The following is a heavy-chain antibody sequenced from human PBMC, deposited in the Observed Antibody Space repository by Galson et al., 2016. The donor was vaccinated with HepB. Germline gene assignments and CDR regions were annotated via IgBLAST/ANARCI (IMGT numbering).Heavy chain of an antibody. CDR3: ARDGCYFKFDH. CDR1: GFTFRSYW. V-gene: IGHV3-7*01. Sequence: SLRLSCAASGFTFRSYWMTWVRQAPGKGLEWVAHLHPNGGDKSYVDSVKGRFIISRDNAESLLYLRMNSLRAEDTAVYYCARDGCYFKFDHWGQGILVTVSS. D-gene: IGHD2-15*01. CDR2: LHPNGGDK. J-gene: IGHJ4*02.